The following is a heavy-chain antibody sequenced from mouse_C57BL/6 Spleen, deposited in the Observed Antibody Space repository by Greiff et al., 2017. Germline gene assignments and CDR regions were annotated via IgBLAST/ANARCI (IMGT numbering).Heavy chain of an antibody. CDR1: GFNIKDDY. D-gene: IGHD1-1*01. Sequence: VQLQQSGAELVRPGASVKLSCTASGFNIKDDYMHWVKQRPEQGLEWIGWIDPENGDTEYASKFQGKATVAADTSSNTAYLQLSSLTSEDTAVYYCTSSSGFADWGQGTLVTVSA. J-gene: IGHJ3*01. V-gene: IGHV14-4*01. CDR3: TSSSGFAD. CDR2: IDPENGDT.